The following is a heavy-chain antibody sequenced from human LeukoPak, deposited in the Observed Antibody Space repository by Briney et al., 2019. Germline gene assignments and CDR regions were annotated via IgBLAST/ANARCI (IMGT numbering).Heavy chain of an antibody. D-gene: IGHD5-18*01. CDR2: IIPIFGTA. J-gene: IGHJ6*02. CDR1: GGTFSSYA. Sequence: SVKVSCKASGGTFSSYAISWVRQTPGQGLEWMGGIIPIFGTANYAQKFQGRVTITADESTSTAYMQLSSLRSEDTAVYYCARGSEYRYGFAYYGMDVWGQGTTVTVSS. V-gene: IGHV1-69*13. CDR3: ARGSEYRYGFAYYGMDV.